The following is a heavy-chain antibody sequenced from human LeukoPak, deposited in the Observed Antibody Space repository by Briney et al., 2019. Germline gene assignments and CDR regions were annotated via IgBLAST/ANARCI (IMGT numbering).Heavy chain of an antibody. CDR1: GYTFTGYY. J-gene: IGHJ4*02. D-gene: IGHD3-10*01. V-gene: IGHV1-2*02. Sequence: GASVKVSCKASGYTFTGYYMHWVRQAPGQGLEWMGWINPNSGGTNYAQKFQGRVTMTRDTSISTAYVELSRLRSDDTAVYYCARDPSSPRRFGELSEGDYWGQGTLVTVSS. CDR2: INPNSGGT. CDR3: ARDPSSPRRFGELSEGDY.